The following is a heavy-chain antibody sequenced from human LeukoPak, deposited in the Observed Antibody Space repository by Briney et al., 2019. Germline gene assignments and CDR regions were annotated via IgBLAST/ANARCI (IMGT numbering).Heavy chain of an antibody. V-gene: IGHV4-61*02. CDR1: GGSISSGSYY. CDR3: ASTVVPAGISGIAARISSFDY. J-gene: IGHJ4*02. Sequence: SQTLSLTCTVSGGSISSGSYYWSWIRQPAGKGLEWIGRIYTSGSTNYNPSLKSRVTISVDTSKNQFSLKLSSVTAADTAVYYCASTVVPAGISGIAARISSFDYWGQGTLVTVSS. D-gene: IGHD2-2*01. CDR2: IYTSGST.